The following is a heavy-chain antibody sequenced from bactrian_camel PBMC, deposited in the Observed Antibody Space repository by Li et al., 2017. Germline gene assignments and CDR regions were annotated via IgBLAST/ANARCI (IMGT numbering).Heavy chain of an antibody. D-gene: IGHD7*01. V-gene: IGHV3S53*01. Sequence: HVQLVESGGGSVQAGGSLRLSCQASGYTDSSYCMAWFRQFPGKEREAVANIDPTGTTTVLDSVKGRLTISRDNAKNTVYLQMDSLKPEDTAMYYCAADRLACLVTGHRSNFTYWGQGTQVTVS. J-gene: IGHJ4*01. CDR2: IDPTGTT. CDR3: AADRLACLVTGHRSNFTY. CDR1: GYTDSSYC.